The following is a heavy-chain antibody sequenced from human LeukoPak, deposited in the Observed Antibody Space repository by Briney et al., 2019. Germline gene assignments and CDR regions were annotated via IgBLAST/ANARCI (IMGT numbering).Heavy chain of an antibody. CDR2: IYYSGSA. CDR1: GGSINNYY. J-gene: IGHJ4*02. Sequence: SETLSLTCTVSGGSINNYYWNWIRQPPGKGLEWIGYIYYSGSASYNPSLKSRVTISVDTSKSQFSLKLSSVTAADTAVYYCARVEDSAVTGTTGGFDYWGQGTLVTVSS. D-gene: IGHD1-20*01. V-gene: IGHV4-59*01. CDR3: ARVEDSAVTGTTGGFDY.